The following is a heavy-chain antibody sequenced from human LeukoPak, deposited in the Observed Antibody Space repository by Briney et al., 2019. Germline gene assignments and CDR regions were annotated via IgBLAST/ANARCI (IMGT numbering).Heavy chain of an antibody. CDR1: GVTFSGDG. CDR2: IRYDGINK. D-gene: IGHD4-17*01. J-gene: IGHJ2*01. Sequence: GGSLRLSCAASGVTFSGDGMDWGRQAPGEGLEGVAVIRYDGINKSYADSANARFPISTDNSTTTLYLQMNSLRAEDTAVYYCAKGGNYADYDWYFDLWGRGTLVTVSS. CDR3: AKGGNYADYDWYFDL. V-gene: IGHV3-30*02.